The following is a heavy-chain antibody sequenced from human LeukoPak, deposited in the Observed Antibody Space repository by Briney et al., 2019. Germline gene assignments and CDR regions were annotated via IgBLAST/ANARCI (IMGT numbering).Heavy chain of an antibody. V-gene: IGHV3-53*01. CDR3: ARSSYNGGKGDY. CDR2: IYSGGTT. Sequence: PGGSLRLSCAASGFTVSSNYMSWVRQAPGKGLEWVSVIYSGGTTYYADSVKGRFTISRDTSKNTLDLQMNSLRAEDTAVYYCARSSYNGGKGDYWGQGTLVTVSS. J-gene: IGHJ4*02. D-gene: IGHD4-23*01. CDR1: GFTVSSNY.